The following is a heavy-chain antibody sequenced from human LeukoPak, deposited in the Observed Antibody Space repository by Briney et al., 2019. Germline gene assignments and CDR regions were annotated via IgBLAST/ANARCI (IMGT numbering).Heavy chain of an antibody. Sequence: ASVKVSCKASGYTFTSYDINWARQATGQGLEWMGWMNPNSGNTGYAQKFQGRVTITRNTSISTAYMELSSLRSEDTAVYYCARRRIAAAGMAFDPWGQGTLVTVSS. CDR3: ARRRIAAAGMAFDP. CDR1: GYTFTSYD. V-gene: IGHV1-8*03. D-gene: IGHD6-13*01. J-gene: IGHJ5*02. CDR2: MNPNSGNT.